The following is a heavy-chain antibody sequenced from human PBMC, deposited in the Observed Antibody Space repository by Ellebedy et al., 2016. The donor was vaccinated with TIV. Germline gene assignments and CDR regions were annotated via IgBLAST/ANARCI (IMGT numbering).Heavy chain of an antibody. CDR3: SSHVETSMTH. V-gene: IGHV3-7*01. CDR1: GFIFRTYW. D-gene: IGHD5-18*01. CDR2: IKGDGSEK. Sequence: GESLKISXAASGFIFRTYWMSWVRQAPGKGLEWVANIKGDGSEKYYVDSVKGRFTISRDNAKSSLYLQMNSLRVEDTALYYCSSHVETSMTHWGQGTLVTVSS. J-gene: IGHJ4*02.